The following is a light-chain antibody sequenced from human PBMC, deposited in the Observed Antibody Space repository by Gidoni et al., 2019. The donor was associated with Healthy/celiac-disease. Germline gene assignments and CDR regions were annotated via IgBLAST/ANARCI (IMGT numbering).Light chain of an antibody. CDR1: QSISSY. CDR2: AAS. V-gene: IGKV1-39*01. Sequence: IQMTQSPSSLSASVGDRVTITCRASQSISSYLNWYQQKPGKAPTLLIYAASSLQSGVPSRFSGSGAGTDFTLTISSLQPEDFATYYCQQSYSTPFPFGPGTKVDIK. CDR3: QQSYSTPFP. J-gene: IGKJ3*01.